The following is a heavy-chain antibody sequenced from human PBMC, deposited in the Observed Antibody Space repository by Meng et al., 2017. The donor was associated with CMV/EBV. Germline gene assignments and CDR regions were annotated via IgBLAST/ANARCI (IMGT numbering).Heavy chain of an antibody. CDR3: ASDRGYDFWSGSADY. V-gene: IGHV3-30-3*01. Sequence: SLNSSCASSGFTSSSYAMHGVRPAPGKGLERVAVIPYDGSNKYYADSMKGRFTISRDNSKNTLYLQMNRLRAEDAAVYYCASDRGYDFWSGSADYWGQGTLVTVSS. CDR1: GFTSSSYA. D-gene: IGHD3-3*01. J-gene: IGHJ4*02. CDR2: IPYDGSNK.